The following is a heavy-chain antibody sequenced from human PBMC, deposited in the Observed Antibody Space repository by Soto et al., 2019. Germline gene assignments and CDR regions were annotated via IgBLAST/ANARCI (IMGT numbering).Heavy chain of an antibody. Sequence: PSETLSLTCTVSGGSISRGGYYWSWILQHPGKGLEWIGYIYYSGSTYYNPSLKSRVTISVDTSKNQFSLKLSSVTAADTAVYYCASTNYYDSSGYYLNYFDYWGQGTLVTVS. V-gene: IGHV4-31*03. CDR1: GGSISRGGYY. CDR2: IYYSGST. CDR3: ASTNYYDSSGYYLNYFDY. D-gene: IGHD3-22*01. J-gene: IGHJ4*02.